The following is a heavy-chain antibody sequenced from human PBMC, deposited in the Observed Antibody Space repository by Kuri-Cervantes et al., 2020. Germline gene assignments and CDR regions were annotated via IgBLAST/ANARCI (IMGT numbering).Heavy chain of an antibody. J-gene: IGHJ4*02. Sequence: GGSLRLSCTASGFTFSNYGMHWVRQAPGKGLEWVAFIRYDGSNEYYVDSVKGRFTISRDNSKNTLYLQMNSLRAEDTAVYYCAKDSPYSSSLYYLDYWGQGTLVTVSS. V-gene: IGHV3-30*02. CDR2: IRYDGSNE. D-gene: IGHD6-13*01. CDR1: GFTFSNYG. CDR3: AKDSPYSSSLYYLDY.